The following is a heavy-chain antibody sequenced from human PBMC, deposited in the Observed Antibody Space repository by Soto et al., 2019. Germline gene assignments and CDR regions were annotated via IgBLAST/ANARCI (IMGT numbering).Heavy chain of an antibody. V-gene: IGHV3-53*01. CDR1: GFTVSSNY. CDR2: IYSGGST. D-gene: IGHD2-2*01. J-gene: IGHJ6*02. CDR3: ARDPPATRHGMDV. Sequence: GGSLRLSCAASGFTVSSNYMSWVRQAPGKGLEWVSVIYSGGSTYYADSVRGRFTISRDNSKNTLYLQMKSLRAEDTAVYDGARDPPATRHGMDVWGQGTTVTVSS.